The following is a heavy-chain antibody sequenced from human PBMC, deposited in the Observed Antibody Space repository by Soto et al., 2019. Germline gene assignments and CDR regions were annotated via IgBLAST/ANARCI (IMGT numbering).Heavy chain of an antibody. J-gene: IGHJ3*02. Sequence: SSETLSLTCTVSGGSISSYYWGWIRQPPGKGLEWIGYIYYSGSTNYNPSLKSRVTISVDTSKNQFSLKLSSVTAADTAVYYCARHCSGGSCYYAFDIWGQGTMVTVSS. V-gene: IGHV4-59*08. D-gene: IGHD2-15*01. CDR1: GGSISSYY. CDR2: IYYSGST. CDR3: ARHCSGGSCYYAFDI.